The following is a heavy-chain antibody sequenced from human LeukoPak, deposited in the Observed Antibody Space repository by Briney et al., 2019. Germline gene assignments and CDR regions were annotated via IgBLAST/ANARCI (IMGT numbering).Heavy chain of an antibody. CDR2: ISWNSGSI. D-gene: IGHD3-10*01. Sequence: GGSLRLSCAASGFTFDDYAMHWVRQAPGKGLEWVSGISWNSGSIGYADSVKGRFTISRDNAKNSLYLQMNSLRAEDTALYYCAKEATMVRGVRVYYFDYWGQGTLVTVSS. CDR1: GFTFDDYA. CDR3: AKEATMVRGVRVYYFDY. V-gene: IGHV3-9*01. J-gene: IGHJ4*02.